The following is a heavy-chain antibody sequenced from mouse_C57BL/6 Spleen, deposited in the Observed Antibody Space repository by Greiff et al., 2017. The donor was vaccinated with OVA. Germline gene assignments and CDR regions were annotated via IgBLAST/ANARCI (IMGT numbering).Heavy chain of an antibody. V-gene: IGHV1-61*01. CDR1: GYTFTSYW. J-gene: IGHJ3*01. Sequence: QVQLQQPGAELVRPGSSVKLSCKASGYTFTSYWLDWVKQRPGQGLEWIGNIYPSDSETHYNQKFKDKATLTVDKSSSTAYMQLSSLTSEDSAVYYCASSSDGYYPAYWGQGTLVTVSA. CDR3: ASSSDGYYPAY. CDR2: IYPSDSET. D-gene: IGHD2-3*01.